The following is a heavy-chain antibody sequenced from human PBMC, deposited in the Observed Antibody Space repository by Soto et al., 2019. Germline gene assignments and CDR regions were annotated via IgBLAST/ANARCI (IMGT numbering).Heavy chain of an antibody. CDR1: GFTFRSYG. Sequence: PGGTLRLSCSASGFTFRSYGMHWVRQAPGKGLEWVAVISYDGSNKYYADSVKGRFTISRDNSKNTLYLQMNSLRAEDTAVYYCAKDLYDFWSGYYEREVAYYYYGMDVWGQGTTVTVSS. CDR2: ISYDGSNK. J-gene: IGHJ6*02. D-gene: IGHD3-3*01. V-gene: IGHV3-30*18. CDR3: AKDLYDFWSGYYEREVAYYYYGMDV.